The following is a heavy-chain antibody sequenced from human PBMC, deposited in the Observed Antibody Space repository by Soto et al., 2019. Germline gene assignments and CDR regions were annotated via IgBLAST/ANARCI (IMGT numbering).Heavy chain of an antibody. Sequence: QVLLVQSGPEVKQPGSSVKVSCRTSGDTFHNYAITWVRQARGQGLEWMGGITPRFATTTYAQRFQGRLTLIANESSTTVDMQLTILRSDDTAVYYWARVEIADTQMIIAWFDPWGQGTLVTVSS. CDR3: ARVEIADTQMIIAWFDP. J-gene: IGHJ5*02. V-gene: IGHV1-69*01. CDR2: ITPRFATT. CDR1: GDTFHNYA. D-gene: IGHD3-16*01.